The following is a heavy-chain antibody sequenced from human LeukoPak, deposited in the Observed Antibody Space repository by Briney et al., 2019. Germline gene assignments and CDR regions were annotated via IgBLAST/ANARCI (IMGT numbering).Heavy chain of an antibody. V-gene: IGHV3-21*01. Sequence: GGSLRLSCAASGFTFSTYSMNWVRQAPGKGPEWVASITSPVGHIYYADSLKGRITISRDNAKSSLYLQMNSLRVEDTAVYYCATDGQSSGWYGFDYWGQGTLVTVSS. CDR3: ATDGQSSGWYGFDY. J-gene: IGHJ4*02. D-gene: IGHD6-19*01. CDR1: GFTFSTYS. CDR2: ITSPVGHI.